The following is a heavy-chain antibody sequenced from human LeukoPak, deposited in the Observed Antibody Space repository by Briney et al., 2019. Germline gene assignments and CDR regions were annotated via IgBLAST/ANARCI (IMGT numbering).Heavy chain of an antibody. V-gene: IGHV3-21*01. CDR1: GFTFSSYS. J-gene: IGHJ4*02. D-gene: IGHD2/OR15-2a*01. CDR3: AREPIYGLNLDS. CDR2: ISSSGSYI. Sequence: GGSLRLSCAAPGFTFSSYSMNWVRQAPGKGLEWVSSISSSGSYIYYADSVKGRFTISRDNANKSLYLQLNSLRAEDTAVYFCAREPIYGLNLDSWGPGTLVTVSS.